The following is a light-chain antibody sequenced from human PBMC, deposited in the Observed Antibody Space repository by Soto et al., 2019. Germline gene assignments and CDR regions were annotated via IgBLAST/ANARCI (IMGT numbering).Light chain of an antibody. V-gene: IGLV2-14*01. J-gene: IGLJ1*01. CDR3: SSYTSSSTYV. CDR2: DVT. Sequence: QSALTQPASVSGSPGQSITISCTGTRSDVGGYNYVYWHQQHPGKAPKLMIYDVTNRPSGVSDRFSGSKSGNTASLTISGFQAEDEADYYCSSYTSSSTYVFGAGTKLTVL. CDR1: RSDVGGYNY.